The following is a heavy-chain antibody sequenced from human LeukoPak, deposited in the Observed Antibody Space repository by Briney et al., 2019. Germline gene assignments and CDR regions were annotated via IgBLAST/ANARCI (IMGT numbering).Heavy chain of an antibody. CDR3: ATRVGATRRLTGFDP. CDR2: VDPEDGET. D-gene: IGHD1-26*01. J-gene: IGHJ5*02. Sequence: ASVKVSCKVSGYTFTDYYMHWVQQAPGKGLVWMGLVDPEDGETIYAEKFQGRVTITADTSTDTAYMDLSSLRSEDTAVYYCATRVGATRRLTGFDPWGQGTLVTVSS. CDR1: GYTFTDYY. V-gene: IGHV1-69-2*01.